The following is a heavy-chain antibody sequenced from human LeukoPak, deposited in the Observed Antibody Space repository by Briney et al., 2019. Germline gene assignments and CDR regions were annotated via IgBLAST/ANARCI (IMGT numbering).Heavy chain of an antibody. Sequence: ASVKVSCKASGYTFTGYYMHWVRQAPGQGLEWMGWINPNSGGTNYAQKFQGRVTMTRDTSISTAYMELSRLRSDDTAVYYCAKGGYGYSYGLNWFDPWGQGTLVTVSS. CDR3: AKGGYGYSYGLNWFDP. V-gene: IGHV1-2*02. CDR2: INPNSGGT. J-gene: IGHJ5*02. CDR1: GYTFTGYY. D-gene: IGHD5-18*01.